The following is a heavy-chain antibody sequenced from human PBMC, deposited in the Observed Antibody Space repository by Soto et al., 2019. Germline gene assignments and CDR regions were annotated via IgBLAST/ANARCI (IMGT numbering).Heavy chain of an antibody. CDR3: ARDSCSGGSCYLRTVYYYYGMDV. V-gene: IGHV1-69*13. Sequence: ASVKVSCKASGGTFSSYAISWVRQAPGQGLEWMGGIIPIFGTANYAQKFQGRVTITADESTSTAYMELSSLRSEDTAVYYCARDSCSGGSCYLRTVYYYYGMDVWGQGTTVTVSS. CDR2: IIPIFGTA. CDR1: GGTFSSYA. D-gene: IGHD2-15*01. J-gene: IGHJ6*02.